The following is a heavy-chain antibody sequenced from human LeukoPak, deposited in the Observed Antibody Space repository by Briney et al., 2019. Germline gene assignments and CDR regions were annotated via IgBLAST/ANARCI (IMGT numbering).Heavy chain of an antibody. Sequence: GGSLRLSCAASGFTFSSYAMSWVRQAPGKGLEWVSAISGSGGSTYYADSVKGRFTISRDNSKNTLYLQMNSLRAEDTAVYYCAKDPSLRFLEWLGGDYFDYWGQGTLVTVSS. V-gene: IGHV3-23*01. D-gene: IGHD3-3*01. CDR3: AKDPSLRFLEWLGGDYFDY. CDR2: ISGSGGST. J-gene: IGHJ4*02. CDR1: GFTFSSYA.